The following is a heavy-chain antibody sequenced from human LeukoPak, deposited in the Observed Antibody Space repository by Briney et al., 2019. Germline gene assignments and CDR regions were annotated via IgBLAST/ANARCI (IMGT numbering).Heavy chain of an antibody. CDR1: GFTFDTYA. Sequence: GGSLRLSCAASGFTFDTYAMSWVRQAPGKGLEWVAVIWYDGSNKYYADSVKGRFTISRDNSKNTLYLQMNSLRAEDTAVYYCAREGGGSAAFDYWGQGTLVTVSS. D-gene: IGHD3-10*01. CDR3: AREGGGSAAFDY. J-gene: IGHJ4*02. V-gene: IGHV3-33*08. CDR2: IWYDGSNK.